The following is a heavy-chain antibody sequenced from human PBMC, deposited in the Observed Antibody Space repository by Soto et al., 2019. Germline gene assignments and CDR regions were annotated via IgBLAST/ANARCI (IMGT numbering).Heavy chain of an antibody. CDR2: SNAGNGNT. Sequence: ASVKVSCKASGYTFTSYAMHWVRQAPGQRLEWMGWSNAGNGNTNYAQKLQGRVTMTTDTSTSTAYMELRSLRSDDTAVYYCARDRGDYDFWSGSSDAFDIWGQGTMVTVSS. CDR3: ARDRGDYDFWSGSSDAFDI. D-gene: IGHD3-3*01. V-gene: IGHV1-3*01. CDR1: GYTFTSYA. J-gene: IGHJ3*02.